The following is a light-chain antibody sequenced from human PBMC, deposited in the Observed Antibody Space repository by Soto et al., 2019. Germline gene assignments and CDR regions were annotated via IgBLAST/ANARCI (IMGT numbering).Light chain of an antibody. Sequence: EIVMTQSPDILSVSPGGRATLSCRASQSVSTNLAWYQQRPGQAPRLLIYGAFTRATGVPARFSGSGSWTEFTLTINSLQYEDSAVYYCQQSNHWPPLTFGGGTKVEIK. CDR3: QQSNHWPPLT. CDR1: QSVSTN. CDR2: GAF. J-gene: IGKJ4*01. V-gene: IGKV3-15*01.